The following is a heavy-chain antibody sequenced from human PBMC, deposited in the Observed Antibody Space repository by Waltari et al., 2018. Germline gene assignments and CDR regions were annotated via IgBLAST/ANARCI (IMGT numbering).Heavy chain of an antibody. V-gene: IGHV1-46*04. Sequence: QVQLVQSGAEVKKPGASVKVSCKASGYIFTNFYIHWVRQAPGQGLEWMGTVNPNGGGTTYAQKVHDRVTRTRDTSTSTVHMELSSLRSEDTAVYYCARAGSSLIWGVAEWGQGTLVTVSS. CDR2: VNPNGGGT. CDR3: ARAGSSLIWGVAE. CDR1: GYIFTNFY. D-gene: IGHD2-2*01. J-gene: IGHJ4*02.